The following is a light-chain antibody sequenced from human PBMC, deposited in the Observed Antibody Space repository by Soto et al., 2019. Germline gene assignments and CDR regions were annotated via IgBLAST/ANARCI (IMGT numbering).Light chain of an antibody. CDR1: QSINSK. J-gene: IGKJ2*01. CDR2: DAY. Sequence: DIQMTQSPSTLSASVGDRVAITCRASQSINSKLAWYQKKPGKAPKLLISDAYNLESGVPSRFSGSASRTEFTLTIGSLQPDDFAPYSCQQYDTYFRYTFGQGTTLDIK. V-gene: IGKV1-5*01. CDR3: QQYDTYFRYT.